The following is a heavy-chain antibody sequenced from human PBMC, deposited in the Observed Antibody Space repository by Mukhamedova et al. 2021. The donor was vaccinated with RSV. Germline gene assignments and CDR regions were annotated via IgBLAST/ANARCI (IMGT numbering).Heavy chain of an antibody. D-gene: IGHD2-21*02. CDR3: ARSPAVTAFHRLDY. CDR1: SSYD. CDR2: ISYDDTNK. V-gene: IGHV3-30-3*01. Sequence: SSYDMHWVRQAPGKGLEWVSLISYDDTNKYYADSVKGRFTISRDNSKNTLYLQMNSLRTEDTAVYYCARSPAVTAFHRLDYWGPG. J-gene: IGHJ4*02.